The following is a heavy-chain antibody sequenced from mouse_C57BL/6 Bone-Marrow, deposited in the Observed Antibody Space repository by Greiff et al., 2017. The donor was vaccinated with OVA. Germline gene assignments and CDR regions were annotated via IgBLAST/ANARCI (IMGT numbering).Heavy chain of an antibody. Sequence: VQLQQSGAELVRPGASVKLSCTASGFNIKDDYMHWVKQRPEQGLEWIGWIDPENGDTEYASKFQGKATITADTSSNTAYLQLSSLTSEDTAVYYGTNRYYVGYWGQGTTLTVSS. J-gene: IGHJ2*01. CDR2: IDPENGDT. V-gene: IGHV14-4*01. CDR3: TNRYYVGY. CDR1: GFNIKDDY.